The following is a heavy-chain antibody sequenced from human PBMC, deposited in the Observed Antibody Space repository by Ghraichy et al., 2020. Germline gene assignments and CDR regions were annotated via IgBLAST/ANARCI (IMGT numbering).Heavy chain of an antibody. V-gene: IGHV3-48*04. J-gene: IGHJ4*02. Sequence: GESLNISCAASGFTFSSYSMNWVRQAPGKGLEWVSYISSSSSTIYYADSVKGRFTISRDNAKNSLYLQMNSLRAEDTAVYYCARVASWSHFDYWGQGTLVTVSS. CDR1: GFTFSSYS. CDR2: ISSSSSTI. D-gene: IGHD1-26*01. CDR3: ARVASWSHFDY.